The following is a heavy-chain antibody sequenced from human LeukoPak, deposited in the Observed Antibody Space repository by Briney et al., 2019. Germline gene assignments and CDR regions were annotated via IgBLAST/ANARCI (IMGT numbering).Heavy chain of an antibody. J-gene: IGHJ4*02. CDR3: ARVRGSCFDY. CDR2: ISYDGSNK. D-gene: IGHD2-15*01. V-gene: IGHV3-30*03. Sequence: GGSLRLSCAASGFTFSSYGMHWVRQAPGKGLEWVAVISYDGSNKYYADSVKGRFTISRDNSKNTLYLQMNSLRAEDTAVYYCARVRGSCFDYWGQGTLVTVSS. CDR1: GFTFSSYG.